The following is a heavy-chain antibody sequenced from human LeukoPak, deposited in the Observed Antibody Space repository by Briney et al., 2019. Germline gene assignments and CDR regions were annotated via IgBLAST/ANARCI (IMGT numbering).Heavy chain of an antibody. CDR1: GFTFSSYA. D-gene: IGHD3-22*01. Sequence: GGSLRLSCAASGFTFSSYAMTWVRQAPGKGLEWVSTIGVSGGSTFYADSVKGRFTNSRDNSKNTLYLQMNSLRVEDTAVYYCAKGYYDSTGYPLRPSFDYWGQGTLVTVSS. V-gene: IGHV3-23*01. CDR3: AKGYYDSTGYPLRPSFDY. CDR2: IGVSGGST. J-gene: IGHJ4*02.